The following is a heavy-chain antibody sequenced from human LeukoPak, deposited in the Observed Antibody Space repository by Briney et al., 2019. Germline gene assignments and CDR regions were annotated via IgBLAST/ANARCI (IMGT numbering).Heavy chain of an antibody. CDR3: ARDLSTGTAMVEDQFDY. V-gene: IGHV6-1*01. Sequence: SQTLSLTCAISGDSVSSNSAAWIWVRQSPSRGLEWLGRTYYRSTKWYNDYAISVKSRITISPDTSKNQFSPQLNSVTPEDTAVYYCARDLSTGTAMVEDQFDYWGQGTLVTVSS. CDR2: TYYRSTKWYN. J-gene: IGHJ4*02. CDR1: GDSVSSNSAA. D-gene: IGHD5-18*01.